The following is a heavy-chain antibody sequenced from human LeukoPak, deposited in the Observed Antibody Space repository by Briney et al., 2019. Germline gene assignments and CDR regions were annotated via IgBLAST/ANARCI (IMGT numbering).Heavy chain of an antibody. CDR2: ISNNGGYT. CDR1: GFTFSSSA. Sequence: GGSLRLSCAASGFTFSSSAMSWVRQAPGKRLEWVSAISNNGGYTYYADSVQGRFTISRDNSKSTLCLQMNSLRAEDTAVYYCSKQLGYCSDGRCYFPYWGQGTLVTVSS. V-gene: IGHV3-23*01. J-gene: IGHJ4*02. CDR3: SKQLGYCSDGRCYFPY. D-gene: IGHD2-15*01.